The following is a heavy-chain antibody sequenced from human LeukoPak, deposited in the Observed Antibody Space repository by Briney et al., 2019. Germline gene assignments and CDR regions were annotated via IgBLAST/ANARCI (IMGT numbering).Heavy chain of an antibody. CDR3: ARGQTSYYHYYGLDV. J-gene: IGHJ6*02. CDR1: GYTFTSYD. V-gene: IGHV1-8*01. Sequence: ASVKVSCKASGYTFTSYDIDWVRQAPGQGLEWMGWMSPNSGNTGYAQKFQGRVTMTRDTSITTAYMELSSLRSEDTAVYYCARGQTSYYHYYGLDVWGQGTTVTVSS. CDR2: MSPNSGNT.